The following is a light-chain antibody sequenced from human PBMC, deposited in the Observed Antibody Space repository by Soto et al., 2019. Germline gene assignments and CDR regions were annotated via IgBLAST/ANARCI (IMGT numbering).Light chain of an antibody. V-gene: IGKV1-17*01. Sequence: DIQMTQSPSSVSASVGDRVTITCRASQDIRNELAWYQHKPGKAPKRLIYVASTLQSGVPSRFSGSASGTEFTLTISSLQPEDFATYYCLQHNNYPPLTFGGGTKVDI. CDR2: VAS. CDR3: LQHNNYPPLT. J-gene: IGKJ4*01. CDR1: QDIRNE.